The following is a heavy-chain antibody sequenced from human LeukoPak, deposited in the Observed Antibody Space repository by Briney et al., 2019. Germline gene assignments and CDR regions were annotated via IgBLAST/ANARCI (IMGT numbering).Heavy chain of an antibody. V-gene: IGHV3-23*01. CDR1: GFTFSTYA. Sequence: GGSLRLSCVASGFTFSTYAMGWVRQVPGKGLEWVSSVSESGGSTYYADSVKGRFTISRDNSKNTLYLQMNSLRAEDTAVYYCAKDLRPMVRGVRPPLFDYWGQGTLVTVSS. J-gene: IGHJ4*02. CDR2: VSESGGST. CDR3: AKDLRPMVRGVRPPLFDY. D-gene: IGHD3-10*01.